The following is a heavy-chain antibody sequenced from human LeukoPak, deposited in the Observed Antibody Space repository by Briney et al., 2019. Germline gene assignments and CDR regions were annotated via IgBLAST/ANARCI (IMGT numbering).Heavy chain of an antibody. CDR2: INPNSGGT. CDR1: GYTFTGYY. D-gene: IGHD3-22*01. Sequence: ASVKVSCKASGYTFTGYYMHWVRQAPGQGLEWMGWINPNSGGTNYAQKFQGRVTMTRDTSISTAYMELSRLRSDDTAVYYCATHLRYYDSSGAYWGQGTLVTVSS. CDR3: ATHLRYYDSSGAY. J-gene: IGHJ4*02. V-gene: IGHV1-2*02.